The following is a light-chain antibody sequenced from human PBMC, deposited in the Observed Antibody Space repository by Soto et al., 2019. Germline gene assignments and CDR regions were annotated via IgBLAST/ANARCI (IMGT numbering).Light chain of an antibody. Sequence: EIVLTQSPATLSVSPGGRATLSCRASQSISGTLAWYQQKPGQAPRLLIYGAFRRDTGFPARFSGSGAGTECTLTISSLQSEDFAVDYCQQFDNWPWTFGQGTKVDNK. CDR3: QQFDNWPWT. J-gene: IGKJ1*01. CDR2: GAF. CDR1: QSISGT. V-gene: IGKV3-15*01.